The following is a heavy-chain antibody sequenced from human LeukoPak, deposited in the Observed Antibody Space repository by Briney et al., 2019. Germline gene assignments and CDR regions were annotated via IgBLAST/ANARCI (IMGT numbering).Heavy chain of an antibody. J-gene: IGHJ4*02. CDR3: ANGHYGSGT. V-gene: IGHV3-30*18. CDR2: ISYDGSNK. Sequence: GGSLRLSCAAPGFTFSSYGMHWVRQAPGKGLEWVAVISYDGSNKYYADSVKGRFTISRDNSKNTLYLQMNSLRAEDTAVYYCANGHYGSGTWGQGTLVTVSS. CDR1: GFTFSSYG. D-gene: IGHD3-10*01.